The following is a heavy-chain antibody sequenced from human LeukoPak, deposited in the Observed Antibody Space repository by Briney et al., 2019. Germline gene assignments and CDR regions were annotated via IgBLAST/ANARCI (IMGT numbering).Heavy chain of an antibody. J-gene: IGHJ5*02. D-gene: IGHD3-22*01. CDR2: ISAYNGNT. Sequence: ASVKVSCKASGYTFTNYGINWVRQAPGQGLEWMGWISAYNGNTHYAQKLQGRVTMTTDTSTSTAYMELRSLRSDDTAVYYCARGPLIPTMIVVVIGGGNWFDPWGQGTLVTVSS. V-gene: IGHV1-18*01. CDR1: GYTFTNYG. CDR3: ARGPLIPTMIVVVIGGGNWFDP.